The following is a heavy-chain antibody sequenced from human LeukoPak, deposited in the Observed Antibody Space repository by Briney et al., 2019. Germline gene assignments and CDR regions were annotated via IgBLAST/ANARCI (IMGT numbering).Heavy chain of an antibody. CDR3: ASRVGSSGYYLRRFDY. Sequence: PGGSLRLSCAASGFTFSSYWMSWVRQAPGKGLEWVANIKQDGSEKYYVDSVKGRFTISRDNAKNSLYLQMNSLRAEDTAVYYCASRVGSSGYYLRRFDYWGQGTLVTVSS. V-gene: IGHV3-7*01. J-gene: IGHJ4*02. CDR2: IKQDGSEK. D-gene: IGHD3-22*01. CDR1: GFTFSSYW.